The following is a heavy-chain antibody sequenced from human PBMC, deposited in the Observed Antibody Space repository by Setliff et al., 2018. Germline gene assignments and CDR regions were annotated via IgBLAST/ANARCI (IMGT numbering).Heavy chain of an antibody. CDR3: ARAAARAEYSDTSAYLPFDF. J-gene: IGHJ4*02. D-gene: IGHD3-16*01. CDR1: GYPIRRGFY. Sequence: PSETLSLTCTVSGYPIRRGFYWGWIRQSPGKGLEWIGSVYHSGSSYQNPSLRSRIAVSVDTSKNQFSLRLNSVTAADTAVYFCARAAARAEYSDTSAYLPFDFWGLGTLVTVSS. V-gene: IGHV4-38-2*02. CDR2: VYHSGSS.